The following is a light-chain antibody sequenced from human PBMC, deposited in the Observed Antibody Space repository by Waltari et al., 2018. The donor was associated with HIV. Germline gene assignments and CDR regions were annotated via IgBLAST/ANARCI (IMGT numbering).Light chain of an antibody. CDR3: HQYSLTPTT. V-gene: IGKV3-15*01. Sequence: EIVMTQSPATLSVSPGERATLSCRASQSVSSNLAWYQQKPGQAPRPLIYDASTRATGIPARVSGSGSGTDFTLTISSLQAEDVAVYFCHQYSLTPTTFGGGTRVEIK. CDR2: DAS. CDR1: QSVSSN. J-gene: IGKJ4*01.